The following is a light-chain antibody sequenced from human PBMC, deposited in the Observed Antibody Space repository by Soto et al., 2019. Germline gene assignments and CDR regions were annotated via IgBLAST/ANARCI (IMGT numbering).Light chain of an antibody. CDR3: QQRSNGLT. V-gene: IGKV3-11*01. CDR2: DVF. Sequence: EIVLTQSPATLSLSPGERATLSCRASQSVDSYLAWYQQKPGQAPRLLIFDVFNRATGIPARFSGSGSGTDFTLTISSLEPEDFAVYSCQQRSNGLTFGGGTKVEMK. J-gene: IGKJ4*01. CDR1: QSVDSY.